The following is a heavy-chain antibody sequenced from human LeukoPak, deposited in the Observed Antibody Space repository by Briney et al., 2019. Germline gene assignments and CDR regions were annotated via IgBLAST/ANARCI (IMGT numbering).Heavy chain of an antibody. J-gene: IGHJ4*02. CDR3: ARDPLLWFGEFPFDY. Sequence: PSETLSLTCTVSGGSISSSSYYWGWIRQPPGKGLEWIGSIYHSGSTYYNPSLKSRVTISVDTSKNQFSLKLSSVTAADTAVYYCARDPLLWFGEFPFDYWGQGTLVTVSS. CDR2: IYHSGST. V-gene: IGHV4-39*07. CDR1: GGSISSSSYY. D-gene: IGHD3-10*01.